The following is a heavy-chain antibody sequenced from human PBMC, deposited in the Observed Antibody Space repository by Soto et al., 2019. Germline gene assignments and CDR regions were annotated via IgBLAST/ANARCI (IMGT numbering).Heavy chain of an antibody. CDR1: GFTFGDYG. Sequence: GGSLRLSCTASGFTFGDYGMSWFRQAPGKGLEWVGFIRSKAYGGTTEYAASVKGRFTISRDDSKSIAYLQMNSLKTEDTAVYYCTRDPRPSYYDILTGPDYWGQGTLVTVSS. D-gene: IGHD3-9*01. CDR2: IRSKAYGGTT. V-gene: IGHV3-49*03. J-gene: IGHJ4*02. CDR3: TRDPRPSYYDILTGPDY.